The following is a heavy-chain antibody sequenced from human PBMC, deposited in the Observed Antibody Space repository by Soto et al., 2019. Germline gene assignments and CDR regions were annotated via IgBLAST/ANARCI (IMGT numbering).Heavy chain of an antibody. Sequence: QDQLVQSGAEVKKPGSSVKVSCKASGGTFSSHTFSWVRQAPGQGLEWMGRIIPALGTATYAQKFQGRVTITADESATTVYMELNSLRSEDTAVYYCARPDFGAYWYFELRGRGTLVTVSS. CDR1: GGTFSSHT. D-gene: IGHD4-17*01. V-gene: IGHV1-69*08. CDR2: IIPALGTA. CDR3: ARPDFGAYWYFEL. J-gene: IGHJ2*01.